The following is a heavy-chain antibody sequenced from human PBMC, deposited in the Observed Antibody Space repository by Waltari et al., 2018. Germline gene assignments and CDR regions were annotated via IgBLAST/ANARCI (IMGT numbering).Heavy chain of an antibody. V-gene: IGHV4-39*07. CDR2: IYYSGST. CDR1: GGSISSSSYS. CDR3: ARDSRYYYDSSGYNWFDP. J-gene: IGHJ5*02. D-gene: IGHD3-22*01. Sequence: QLQLQESGPGLVKPSETLSLTCTVSGGSISSSSYSWGWIRQPPGRGLEWIGSIYYSGSTYYNPSLKSRVTISVDTSKNQFSLKLSSVTAADTAVYYCARDSRYYYDSSGYNWFDPWGQGTLVTVSS.